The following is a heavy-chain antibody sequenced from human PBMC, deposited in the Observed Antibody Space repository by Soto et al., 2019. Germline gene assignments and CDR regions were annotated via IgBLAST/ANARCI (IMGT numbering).Heavy chain of an antibody. D-gene: IGHD5-18*01. CDR2: IYWDDDK. CDR3: AHRRGYSYGVNWCDP. Sequence: QITLKESGPTLVKPTQTLTLTCTFSGFSLSTSGVGVGWIRQPPGKALEWLALIYWDDDKRYSPSLKSRLTITKDTAINHVVLTMTNMDPVDTATYYCAHRRGYSYGVNWCDPWGQGTLVTASS. CDR1: GFSLSTSGVG. J-gene: IGHJ5*02. V-gene: IGHV2-5*02.